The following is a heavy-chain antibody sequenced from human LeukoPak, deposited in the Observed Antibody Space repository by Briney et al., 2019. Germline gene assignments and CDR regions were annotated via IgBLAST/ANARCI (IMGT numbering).Heavy chain of an antibody. V-gene: IGHV3-21*01. D-gene: IGHD2/OR15-2a*01. CDR2: ISSSGSYI. CDR3: ARVGNIADAFDI. Sequence: GGSLRLSCAASRFTFSTYAMSWVRQAPGKGLEWVSSISSSGSYIYYADSVKGRFTISRDNAKNSLYLQMNSLRAEDTAVYYCARVGNIADAFDIWGQGTMVTVSS. J-gene: IGHJ3*02. CDR1: RFTFSTYA.